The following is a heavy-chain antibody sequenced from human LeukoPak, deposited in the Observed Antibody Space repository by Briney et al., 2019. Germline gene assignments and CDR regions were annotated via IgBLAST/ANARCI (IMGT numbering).Heavy chain of an antibody. J-gene: IGHJ4*02. V-gene: IGHV3-33*01. CDR3: ARDLLLWFGELSGDSDY. Sequence: GRSLRLSCAASGFAFSSYGMHWVRQAPGKGLEWVAVIWYDGSHKYYADSVKGRFTISRDNSKNTLHLQMNSLRAEDTAVYYCARDLLLWFGELSGDSDYWGQGTLVTVSS. CDR1: GFAFSSYG. CDR2: IWYDGSHK. D-gene: IGHD3-10*01.